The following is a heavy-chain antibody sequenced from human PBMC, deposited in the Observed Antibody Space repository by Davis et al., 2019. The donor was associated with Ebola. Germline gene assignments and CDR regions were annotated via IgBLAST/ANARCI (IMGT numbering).Heavy chain of an antibody. V-gene: IGHV4-59*01. Sequence: PSETLSLTCTVSGGSISSYYWSWIRQPPGKGLEWIGYIYYSGSTNYNPSLKSRVTISVDTSKNQFSLKLSSVTAADTAVYYCARVIVGATNWFDPWGQETLVTVSS. CDR1: GGSISSYY. J-gene: IGHJ5*02. CDR2: IYYSGST. CDR3: ARVIVGATNWFDP. D-gene: IGHD1-26*01.